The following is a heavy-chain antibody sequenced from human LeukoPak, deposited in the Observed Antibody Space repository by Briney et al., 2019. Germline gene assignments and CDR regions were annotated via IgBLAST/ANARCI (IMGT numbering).Heavy chain of an antibody. V-gene: IGHV3-23*01. Sequence: GGSLRLSCAASGFTFSSSSISWVRQAPGKGLEWVSAITDAVGSTHYADSVKGRFTISSDNSKNTLYLQMNNMRAEDAAVYYCARGPERGFDYWGQGTLVTVSS. D-gene: IGHD3-16*01. CDR1: GFTFSSSS. CDR2: ITDAVGST. CDR3: ARGPERGFDY. J-gene: IGHJ4*02.